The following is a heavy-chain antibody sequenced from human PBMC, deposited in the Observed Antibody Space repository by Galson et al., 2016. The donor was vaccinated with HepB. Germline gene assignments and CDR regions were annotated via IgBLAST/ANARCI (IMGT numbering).Heavy chain of an antibody. CDR3: AHRHNFRGLPPPFDH. CDR2: IYWDDDK. J-gene: IGHJ4*02. D-gene: IGHD5-24*01. Sequence: PALVKPTQTLTLTCTFSGFSLPTSGVGVGWIRQPPGKALEWLALIYWDDDKYYSPSLKTRLTVTKDTSKNQAVLTMTDMGPADTATYYCAHRHNFRGLPPPFDHWGQGALVTVSS. CDR1: GFSLPTSGVG. V-gene: IGHV2-5*02.